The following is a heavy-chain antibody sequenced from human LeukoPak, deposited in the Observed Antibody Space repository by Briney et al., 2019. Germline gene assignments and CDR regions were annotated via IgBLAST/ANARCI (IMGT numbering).Heavy chain of an antibody. Sequence: GGSLRLSCAASGFTFSDYYMSWIRQAPGKGLEWVACISTSSTYTNYADSVKGRFTISRDNAKNSLYLQMISLRAEDTAVYYCARDLMIRGVHDYWGQGTLVIVSS. CDR1: GFTFSDYY. D-gene: IGHD3-10*01. CDR3: ARDLMIRGVHDY. V-gene: IGHV3-11*05. CDR2: ISTSSTYT. J-gene: IGHJ4*02.